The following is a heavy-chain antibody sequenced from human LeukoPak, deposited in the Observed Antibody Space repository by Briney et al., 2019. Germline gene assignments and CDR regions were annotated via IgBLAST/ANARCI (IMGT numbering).Heavy chain of an antibody. CDR3: ARVEYYDSSGYYLPLDY. CDR2: INSDGSST. CDR1: GFTFSSYW. Sequence: GGSLRLSCAASGFTFSSYWMHWVRQAPGKGLVWVSRINSDGSSTSYADSVKGRFTISRDNAKNTLYLQMNSLRAEDTAVYYCARVEYYDSSGYYLPLDYWGQGTLVTVSS. D-gene: IGHD3-22*01. V-gene: IGHV3-74*01. J-gene: IGHJ4*02.